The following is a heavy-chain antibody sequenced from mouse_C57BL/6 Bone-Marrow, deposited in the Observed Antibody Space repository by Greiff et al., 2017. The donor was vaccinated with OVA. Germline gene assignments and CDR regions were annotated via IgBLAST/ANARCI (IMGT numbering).Heavy chain of an antibody. CDR2: IYPSDSDT. D-gene: IGHD2-5*01. Sequence: QVQLQQPGAELVRPGSSVKLSCKASGYTFTSYWMDWVKQRPGQGLEWLGNIYPSDSDTHYTQKFKDKATLTVDKSSSTAYMQLSSLTSDDSAVYDCANSNFSWFAYWGQGTLVTVSA. CDR1: GYTFTSYW. CDR3: ANSNFSWFAY. V-gene: IGHV1-61*01. J-gene: IGHJ3*01.